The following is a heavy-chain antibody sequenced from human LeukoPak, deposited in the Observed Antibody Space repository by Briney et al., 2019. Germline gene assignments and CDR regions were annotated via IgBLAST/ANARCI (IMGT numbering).Heavy chain of an antibody. D-gene: IGHD3-10*01. CDR2: ISSSSSTI. J-gene: IGHJ4*02. CDR3: ARPIDYYYGSGSSIDY. V-gene: IGHV3-48*01. CDR1: GFTFSSYS. Sequence: GGSLRLSCGASGFTFSSYSMNWVRQAPGKGLEWVSYISSSSSTIYYADSVKGRFTISRDNAKNSLYLQMNSLRAEDTAVYYCARPIDYYYGSGSSIDYWGQGTLVTVSS.